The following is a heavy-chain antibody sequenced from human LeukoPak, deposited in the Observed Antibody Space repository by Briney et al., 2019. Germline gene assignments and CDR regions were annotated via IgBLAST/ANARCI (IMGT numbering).Heavy chain of an antibody. J-gene: IGHJ4*02. CDR1: GGSISSGGYR. CDR2: IYYSGST. D-gene: IGHD3-22*01. V-gene: IGHV4-31*03. CDR3: ARGGYYDSSGYYQPFDY. Sequence: SQTLSLTCTVSGGSISSGGYRWSWLRQHPEKGLEWIGYIYYSGSTYYNPSLKSRVTISVDTSKNHFSLKLSSVTAADTAVYYCARGGYYDSSGYYQPFDYWGQGTLVTVSS.